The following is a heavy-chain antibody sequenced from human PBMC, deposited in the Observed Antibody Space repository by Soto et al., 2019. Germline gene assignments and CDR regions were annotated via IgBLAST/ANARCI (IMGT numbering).Heavy chain of an antibody. V-gene: IGHV4-34*01. Sequence: SETLSLTCAVYGGSFSGYYWSWIRQPPGKGLEWIGEINHSGSTNYNPSLKSRVTISVDTSKNQFSLKLSSVTAADTAVYYCAHVRLGYCSSTSCYHRGDYYYYMDVWGKGTTVTVSS. CDR2: INHSGST. J-gene: IGHJ6*03. CDR3: AHVRLGYCSSTSCYHRGDYYYYMDV. CDR1: GGSFSGYY. D-gene: IGHD2-2*01.